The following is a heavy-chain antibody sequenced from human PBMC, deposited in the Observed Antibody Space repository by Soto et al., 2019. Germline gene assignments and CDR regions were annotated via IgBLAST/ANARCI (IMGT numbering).Heavy chain of an antibody. J-gene: IGHJ4*02. CDR2: LSGSGGTT. CDR3: AKQRADYGSGADTFYFDS. Sequence: HPGGSLRLSCTVSGVTFSNYAMNWVRQAPGKGLEWVSSLSGSGGTTYCADSVKGRFIISRDNSKNTLYLLMNSLRAEDTALYYCAKQRADYGSGADTFYFDSWGQGALVTVSS. V-gene: IGHV3-23*01. D-gene: IGHD3-10*01. CDR1: GVTFSNYA.